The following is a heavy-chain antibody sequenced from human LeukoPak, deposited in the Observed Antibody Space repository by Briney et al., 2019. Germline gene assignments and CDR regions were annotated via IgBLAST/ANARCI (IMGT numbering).Heavy chain of an antibody. V-gene: IGHV3-21*01. CDR3: ARAFKSGSYFDY. J-gene: IGHJ4*02. CDR2: ISSSSSYI. CDR1: GFTFSSYS. Sequence: PGGSLRLSCAASGFTFSSYSMNWVRQAPGKGLEWVSSISSSSSYIYYADSVKGRFTISRDNAKNSLYLQMNSLRAEDTAVYYCARAFKSGSYFDYWGQGTLVTVFS. D-gene: IGHD1-26*01.